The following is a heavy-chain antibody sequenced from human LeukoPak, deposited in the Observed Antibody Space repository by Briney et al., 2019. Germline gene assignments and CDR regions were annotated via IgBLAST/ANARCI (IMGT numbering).Heavy chain of an antibody. Sequence: SETLSLTCTVSGGSISSGGYYWSWIRQHPGKGLEWIGYIYYSGSTYYNPSLKSRVTISVDTSKNQFSLKLGSVTAADTAVYHCAGGWLQSPDAFDIWGQGTMVTVSS. V-gene: IGHV4-31*03. J-gene: IGHJ3*02. CDR3: AGGWLQSPDAFDI. CDR1: GGSISSGGYY. D-gene: IGHD5-24*01. CDR2: IYYSGST.